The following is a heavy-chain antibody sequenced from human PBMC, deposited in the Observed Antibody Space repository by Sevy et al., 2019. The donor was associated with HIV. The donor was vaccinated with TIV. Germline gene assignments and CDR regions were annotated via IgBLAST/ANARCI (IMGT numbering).Heavy chain of an antibody. J-gene: IGHJ6*02. Sequence: SQTLSLTCTISGDSVSSSSAAWNWFRQSPSRGLEWLGRTYYRSKGYNNYAVSVKSRVTINPDTSENQFSLHLNSVTPEDTAVYFCARGDERNSYYYGIDVWGQGTTVTVSS. CDR1: GDSVSSSSAA. CDR3: ARGDERNSYYYGIDV. V-gene: IGHV6-1*01. CDR2: TYYRSKGYN. D-gene: IGHD1-1*01.